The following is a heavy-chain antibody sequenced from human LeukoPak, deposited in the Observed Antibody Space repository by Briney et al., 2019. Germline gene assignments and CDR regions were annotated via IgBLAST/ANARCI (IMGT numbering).Heavy chain of an antibody. CDR3: ARHGYSSSWYKEYFQH. V-gene: IGHV4-59*08. CDR2: IYNSGST. CDR1: GGSISSYH. J-gene: IGHJ1*01. Sequence: PSETLSLTCTVSGGSISSYHWSWIRQPPGKGLEWVGYIYNSGSTNYNPSLKSRVTISVDTSKNQFSLKLSSVTAADTAVYYCARHGYSSSWYKEYFQHWGQGTLVTVSS. D-gene: IGHD6-13*01.